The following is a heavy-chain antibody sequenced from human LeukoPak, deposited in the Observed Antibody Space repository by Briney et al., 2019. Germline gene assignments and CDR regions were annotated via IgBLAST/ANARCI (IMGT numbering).Heavy chain of an antibody. CDR1: GDTFSNYA. CDR3: ARGGTGGCSSTSCYSFYYYYMDV. V-gene: IGHV1-69*13. CDR2: INPNSGGT. Sequence: SVKVSCKTSGDTFSNYAINWVRQAPGQGLEWMGWINPNSGGTNYAQKFQGRVTITADESTSTAYMELSSLRSEDTAVYYCARGGTGGCSSTSCYSFYYYYMDVWGKGTTVTVSS. J-gene: IGHJ6*03. D-gene: IGHD2-2*02.